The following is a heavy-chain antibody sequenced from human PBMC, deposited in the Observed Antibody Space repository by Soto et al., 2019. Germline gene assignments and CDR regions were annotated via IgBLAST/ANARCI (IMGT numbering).Heavy chain of an antibody. CDR1: GFMFETFY. Sequence: QVVVVESGGGVVQPGRSLTLSCAASGFMFETFYMHWVRQAPGKGLQWVAVISSDGRNKYYAESVKGRFSISRDNSKNTLYLQLNSLIPQDTAVYYCARVFDGYYFDYWGRGTLVTVSS. J-gene: IGHJ4*02. CDR3: ARVFDGYYFDY. V-gene: IGHV3-30*04. D-gene: IGHD6-13*01. CDR2: ISSDGRNK.